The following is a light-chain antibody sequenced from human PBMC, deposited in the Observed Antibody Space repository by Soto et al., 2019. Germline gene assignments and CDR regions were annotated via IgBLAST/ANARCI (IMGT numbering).Light chain of an antibody. CDR2: LNSDGRH. J-gene: IGLJ2*01. CDR1: SGHNDYA. Sequence: QTVVTQSPSASASLGASVKLTCTLSSGHNDYAIAWHQQQPEKGPRFLMKLNSDGRHIKGDGIPDRFSGSSSGAERYLTISSLQSEDEADYYCQTWTTGIQVFGGGTKVTVL. CDR3: QTWTTGIQV. V-gene: IGLV4-69*01.